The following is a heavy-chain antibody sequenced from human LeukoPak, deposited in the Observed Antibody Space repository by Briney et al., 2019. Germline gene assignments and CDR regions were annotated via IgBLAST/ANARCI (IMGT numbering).Heavy chain of an antibody. D-gene: IGHD2-8*02. CDR3: AKDVWWSVS. Sequence: PGGSLRLSCAASGFTFNNYAMTWVRQAPGKGLEWVSVVSGSGDNTNYADSVKGRFTISRDNSKNTLYLQINSLRAEDTAIYYCAKDVWWSVSWGQGTLVTVSS. CDR1: GFTFNNYA. CDR2: VSGSGDNT. V-gene: IGHV3-23*01. J-gene: IGHJ5*02.